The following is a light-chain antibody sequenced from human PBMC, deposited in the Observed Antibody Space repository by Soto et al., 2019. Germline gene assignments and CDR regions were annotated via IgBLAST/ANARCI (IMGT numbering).Light chain of an antibody. Sequence: QSALTQPPSVSAAPGQKVTISCSGSSSNIGNNYVSWYQQLPGTAPKLLIYDNNNRPSGIPDRFSGSRSGTSATLGITGLQTGDEADYYCGTWDSSLGAGVFGGGTKLTV. CDR1: SSNIGNNY. CDR3: GTWDSSLGAGV. CDR2: DNN. V-gene: IGLV1-51*01. J-gene: IGLJ2*01.